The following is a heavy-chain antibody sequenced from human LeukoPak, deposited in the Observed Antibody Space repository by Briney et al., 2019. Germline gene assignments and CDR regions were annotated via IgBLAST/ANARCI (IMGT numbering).Heavy chain of an antibody. CDR1: GGSISSGGYT. Sequence: SETLSLTCAVSGGSISSGGYTRSWIRQPPGKGLEWIGYIYHSGSTYYNPSLKSRVTISVDRSKNQFSLKLSSVTAADTAVYYCARVVRAITIFGVATQFDPWGQGTLVTVSS. J-gene: IGHJ5*02. D-gene: IGHD3-3*01. CDR2: IYHSGST. V-gene: IGHV4-30-2*01. CDR3: ARVVRAITIFGVATQFDP.